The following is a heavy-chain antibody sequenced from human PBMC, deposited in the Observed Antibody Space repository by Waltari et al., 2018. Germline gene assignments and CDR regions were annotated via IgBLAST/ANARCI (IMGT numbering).Heavy chain of an antibody. V-gene: IGHV3-53*02. D-gene: IGHD6-13*01. CDR2: IYRCDST. CDR1: GFTVRSNY. CDR3: ARYSSSWSYYYYYMDV. J-gene: IGHJ6*03. Sequence: EVQLVETGGGLIQPGGSLRLSCAASGFTVRSNYLSWIRQAPGKGLEWVSVIYRCDSTYYGVSVKGRFTISRDNSKNTLYLQMNSLRAEDTAVYYCARYSSSWSYYYYYMDVWGKGTTVTVSS.